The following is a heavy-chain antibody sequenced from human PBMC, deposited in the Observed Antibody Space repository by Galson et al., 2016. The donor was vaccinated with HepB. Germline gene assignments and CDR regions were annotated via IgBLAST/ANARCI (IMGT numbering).Heavy chain of an antibody. Sequence: SLRLSCAASGFTFSSCGMHWVRQAPGKGLEWLALIRYDGSNDYYADSVKGRFTNSRDNSKNTLYLQLNSLRAEDTAVYYCAREHPGIAAAILDYWGQGTLVTVSS. D-gene: IGHD6-25*01. CDR2: IRYDGSND. V-gene: IGHV3-33*01. J-gene: IGHJ4*02. CDR3: AREHPGIAAAILDY. CDR1: GFTFSSCG.